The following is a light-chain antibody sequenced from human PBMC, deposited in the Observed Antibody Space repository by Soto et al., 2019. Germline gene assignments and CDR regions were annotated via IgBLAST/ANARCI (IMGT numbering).Light chain of an antibody. V-gene: IGKV3-20*01. CDR2: GAS. CDR3: QQYGTSPWT. CDR1: QSVSSSS. J-gene: IGKJ1*01. Sequence: EIVLTQSPGTLSLSPGERATLSCRASQSVSSSSLAWYQQKPGQAPRLLIYGASSRATGIPDRFSGSGSGTDFTLTISRLEPEDFAVYDCQQYGTSPWTVGQGTKVELK.